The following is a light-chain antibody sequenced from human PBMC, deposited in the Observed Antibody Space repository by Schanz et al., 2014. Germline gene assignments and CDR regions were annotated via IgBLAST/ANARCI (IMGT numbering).Light chain of an antibody. CDR3: QSYDSSNPVV. Sequence: FMLTQPHSVSESPGKTVTISCTRSSGSIASNYVQGYQQRPGSAPTTVIYEDNQRPSGVPDRFSGSIDSSSNSASLTISGLKTEDEADYYCQSYDSSNPVVFGGGTKLTVL. J-gene: IGLJ2*01. CDR1: SGSIASNY. V-gene: IGLV6-57*03. CDR2: EDN.